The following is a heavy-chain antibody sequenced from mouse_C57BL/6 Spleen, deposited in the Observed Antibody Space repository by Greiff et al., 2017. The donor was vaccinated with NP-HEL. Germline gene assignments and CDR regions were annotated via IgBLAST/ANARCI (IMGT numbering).Heavy chain of an antibody. J-gene: IGHJ2*01. D-gene: IGHD2-2*01. CDR2: INPSNGGT. CDR1: GYTFTSYW. Sequence: QVHVKQSGTELVKPGASVKLSCKASGYTFTSYWMHWVKQRPGQGLEWIGNINPSNGGTNYNEKFKSKATLTVDKSSSTAYMQLSSLTSEDSAVYYCARSRGMVTTEFDYWGQGTTLTVSS. V-gene: IGHV1-53*01. CDR3: ARSRGMVTTEFDY.